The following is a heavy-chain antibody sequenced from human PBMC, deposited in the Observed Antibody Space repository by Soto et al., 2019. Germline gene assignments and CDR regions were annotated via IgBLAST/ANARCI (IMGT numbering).Heavy chain of an antibody. Sequence: EVQLVESGGGLVQPGGSLRLSCAASGFTFSTYSMDWVRQAPGKGLEWVSYISSSRTIYYADSVKGGFTISRDNAKNSLYLQMNSLRDEDTAVYYCARDGRRGYDMDVWGQGTTVTVSS. CDR1: GFTFSTYS. V-gene: IGHV3-48*02. CDR2: ISSSRTI. J-gene: IGHJ6*02. CDR3: ARDGRRGYDMDV.